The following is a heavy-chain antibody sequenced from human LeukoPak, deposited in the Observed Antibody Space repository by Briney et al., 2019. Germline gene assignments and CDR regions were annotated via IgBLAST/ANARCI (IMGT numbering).Heavy chain of an antibody. D-gene: IGHD5-18*01. CDR1: GFTFSDYY. V-gene: IGHV3-11*01. CDR2: ISSSGSTI. J-gene: IGHJ4*02. CDR3: ARDRERGYSYGRLPPLDY. Sequence: PGGSLRLSCAASGFTFSDYYMSWIRQAPGKGLEWVSYISSSGSTIYYADSVKGRFTISRDNAKNSLYLQMNSLRAEDTAVYYCARDRERGYSYGRLPPLDYWGQGTLVTVSS.